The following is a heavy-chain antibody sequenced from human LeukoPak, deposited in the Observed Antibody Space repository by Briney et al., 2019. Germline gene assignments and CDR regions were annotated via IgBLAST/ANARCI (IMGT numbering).Heavy chain of an antibody. CDR1: GVTFSNYW. D-gene: IGHD3-3*01. CDR2: IKPDGSEK. V-gene: IGHV3-7*01. Sequence: QSGGSLRLSCAASGVTFSNYWMSWARQAPGKGLEWVANIKPDGSEKYYVDSVKGRFTISRDNAKNSLYLQMNSLRAEDTAVYYCASWSHWGQGTLVTVSS. CDR3: ASWSH. J-gene: IGHJ4*02.